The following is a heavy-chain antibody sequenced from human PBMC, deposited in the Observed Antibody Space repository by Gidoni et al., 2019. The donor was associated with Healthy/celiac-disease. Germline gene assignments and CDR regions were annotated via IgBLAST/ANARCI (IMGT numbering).Heavy chain of an antibody. Sequence: QLQLQESGPGLVKPSETLSLTCPVPGGAISSSSYYWGWIRKPPGKGLEWIGSIYYSGSTYYNPSLKSRVTISVDTSKNQFSLKLSSVTAADTAVYYCARFFNYYDSSGQDYWGQGTLVTVSS. J-gene: IGHJ4*02. V-gene: IGHV4-39*01. CDR1: GGAISSSSYY. CDR2: IYYSGST. CDR3: ARFFNYYDSSGQDY. D-gene: IGHD3-22*01.